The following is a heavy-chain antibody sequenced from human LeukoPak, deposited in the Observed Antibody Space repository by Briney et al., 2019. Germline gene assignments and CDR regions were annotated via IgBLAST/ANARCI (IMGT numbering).Heavy chain of an antibody. V-gene: IGHV4-39*01. Sequence: SETLSLTCSISGGSISSSSYYWGWIRQPPGKGLEWIGSFYYSGNTYYNPSLKSRVTISVDTSKNEFSLNLRSVTAGDTAVYYSARTAGIAVAGSRQYFDYWGQGMLVTVSS. J-gene: IGHJ4*02. D-gene: IGHD6-19*01. CDR2: FYYSGNT. CDR1: GGSISSSSYY. CDR3: ARTAGIAVAGSRQYFDY.